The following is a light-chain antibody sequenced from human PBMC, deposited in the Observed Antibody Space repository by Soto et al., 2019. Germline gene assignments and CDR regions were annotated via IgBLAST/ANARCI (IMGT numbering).Light chain of an antibody. Sequence: QSALTQPASVSGSAGQSITISCTGTSSDIGGYDYVYWYQHHPGKAPRLILYDVSNRPSGVSNRFSGSKSGNTASLTISGLQAEDEAEYYCSSYATSSTLDVFGTGTKLTVL. V-gene: IGLV2-14*03. CDR1: SSDIGGYDY. CDR2: DVS. CDR3: SSYATSSTLDV. J-gene: IGLJ1*01.